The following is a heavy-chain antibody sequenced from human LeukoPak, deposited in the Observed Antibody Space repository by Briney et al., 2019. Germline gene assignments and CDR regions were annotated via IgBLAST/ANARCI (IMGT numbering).Heavy chain of an antibody. CDR3: AAGLLPFDY. Sequence: GGSLSLSCTASGFTFNIYWMHWVRQAPGKGLVWVSRINGDGSSTTYADSVKGRFTISRDNAKNTLYLQMRSLRAEDTAVYYFAAGLLPFDYWSQGTLVTVSS. V-gene: IGHV3-74*01. CDR1: GFTFNIYW. J-gene: IGHJ4*02. D-gene: IGHD3-22*01. CDR2: INGDGSST.